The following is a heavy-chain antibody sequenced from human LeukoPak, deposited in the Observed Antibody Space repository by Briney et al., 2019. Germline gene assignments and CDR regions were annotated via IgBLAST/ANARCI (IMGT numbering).Heavy chain of an antibody. J-gene: IGHJ4*02. CDR2: INHSGST. D-gene: IGHD5-18*01. V-gene: IGHV4-34*01. CDR3: ARALSSLRGYSYGYRY. Sequence: SETLSLACAVYGGSFSGYYWSWIRQPPGKGLEWIGEINHSGSTNYNPSLKSRVTISVDTSKNQFSLKLSSVTAADTAVYYCARALSSLRGYSYGYRYWGQGTLVTVSS. CDR1: GGSFSGYY.